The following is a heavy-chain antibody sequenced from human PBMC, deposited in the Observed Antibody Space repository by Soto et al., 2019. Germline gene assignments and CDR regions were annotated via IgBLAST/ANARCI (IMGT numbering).Heavy chain of an antibody. CDR3: TRRYGSGKVYFDY. CDR2: INPSGGST. J-gene: IGHJ4*02. CDR1: GYTFTSYY. D-gene: IGHD3-10*01. Sequence: SVKVSCKASGYTFTSYYMHWVRQAPGQGLEWMGIINPSGGSTSYAQKFQGRVTMTRDTSTSTVYMELSSLRSEDTAVYYCTRRYGSGKVYFDYWGQGTLVTVSS. V-gene: IGHV1-46*03.